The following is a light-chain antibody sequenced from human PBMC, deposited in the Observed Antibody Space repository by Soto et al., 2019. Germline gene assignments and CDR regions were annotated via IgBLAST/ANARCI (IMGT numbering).Light chain of an antibody. CDR3: QQYSSYPT. Sequence: DIQMTPSPSTLSASIGDTVNVAFRASQGISNWLAWYQQKPGKAPKLLIFHASSLESGVPSRFSGSGSGTEFTLTISSLQSDDFATYYCQQYSSYPTCGQGTKVDIK. J-gene: IGKJ1*01. CDR2: HAS. CDR1: QGISNW. V-gene: IGKV1-5*01.